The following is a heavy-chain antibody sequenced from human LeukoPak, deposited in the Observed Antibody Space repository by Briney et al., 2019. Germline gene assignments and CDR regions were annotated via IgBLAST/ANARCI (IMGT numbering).Heavy chain of an antibody. CDR1: GGSISNYY. V-gene: IGHV4-59*08. Sequence: SETLSLTCTVSGGSISNYYWSWIRQPPGKGLECIGYIYYSGTTNYNPSLKSRVTISVDTSRNQFSLKLSSVTAADTAVYYCARHGGYSSPYLHWGQGTLVTVSS. J-gene: IGHJ1*01. D-gene: IGHD6-13*01. CDR2: IYYSGTT. CDR3: ARHGGYSSPYLH.